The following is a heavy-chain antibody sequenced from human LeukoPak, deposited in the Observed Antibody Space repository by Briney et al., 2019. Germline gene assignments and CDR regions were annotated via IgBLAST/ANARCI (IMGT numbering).Heavy chain of an antibody. CDR3: ATDRLEIYALNI. CDR2: ISGSGGST. J-gene: IGHJ3*02. V-gene: IGHV3-23*01. Sequence: PGGSLRLSCSASGFTFSSYAMSWVRQAPGKGLEWDSAISGSGGSTYYADSVKGRFTISRDNSKNTLYLQMNSLRAEDTAVYYCATDRLEIYALNIWGQGTMVTVSS. D-gene: IGHD1-1*01. CDR1: GFTFSSYA.